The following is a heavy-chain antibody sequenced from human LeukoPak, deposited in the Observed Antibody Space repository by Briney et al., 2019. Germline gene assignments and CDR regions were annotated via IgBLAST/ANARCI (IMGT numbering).Heavy chain of an antibody. D-gene: IGHD6-13*01. CDR3: ARMGRQQLFSLKTWIDY. Sequence: HPGGSLRLSCAASGFTFSSYAMHWVRQAPGKGLEWVAVISYDGSNKYYADSVKGRFTISRDNSKNTLYLQMNSLRAEDTAVYYCARMGRQQLFSLKTWIDYWGQGTLVTVPS. CDR1: GFTFSSYA. CDR2: ISYDGSNK. V-gene: IGHV3-30*04. J-gene: IGHJ4*02.